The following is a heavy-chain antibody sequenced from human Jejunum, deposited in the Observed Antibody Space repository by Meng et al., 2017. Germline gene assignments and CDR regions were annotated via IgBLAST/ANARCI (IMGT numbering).Heavy chain of an antibody. CDR3: ARVEGAAGTT. V-gene: IGHV1-2*02. J-gene: IGHJ6*02. Sequence: ASVKVSCKASGYTFTAYYVHWIRQAPGQGLEWMGWISPNGGGTVYAQKFQGRVTMTSDTSINTAYMELSRLTFGDTAMYFCARVEGAAGTTWGPGTTVTVSS. D-gene: IGHD6-13*01. CDR2: ISPNGGGT. CDR1: GYTFTAYY.